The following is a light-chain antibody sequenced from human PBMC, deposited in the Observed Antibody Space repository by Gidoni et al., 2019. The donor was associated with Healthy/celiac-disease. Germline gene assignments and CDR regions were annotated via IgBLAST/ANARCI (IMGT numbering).Light chain of an antibody. V-gene: IGKV4-1*01. CDR2: WAS. CDR1: QSVLYSSNNKNY. J-gene: IGKJ3*01. CDR3: QQYSSTPFT. Sequence: DIVMTQSPYSLAVSLGERATINCKSSQSVLYSSNNKNYLAWYQQKPGQPPKLLIYWASTRESGVPDRFSGSGSWTDFTLTISSLQAEDVAVYYCQQYSSTPFTFGPGTKVDIK.